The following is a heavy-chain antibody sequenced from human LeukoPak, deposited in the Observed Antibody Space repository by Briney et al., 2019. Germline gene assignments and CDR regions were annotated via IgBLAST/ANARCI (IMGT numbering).Heavy chain of an antibody. J-gene: IGHJ4*02. D-gene: IGHD3-10*01. CDR2: ISGSGGGT. Sequence: GGSLRLSCAASGFTFTGYAMAWVRQAPRKGLEWVSAISGSGGGTYYADSVKGRFTISRDNSKNTLYLQMNSLRAEDTAVYYCAKDLRFGDSPGNRFDYWGQGTLVTVSS. CDR3: AKDLRFGDSPGNRFDY. CDR1: GFTFTGYA. V-gene: IGHV3-23*01.